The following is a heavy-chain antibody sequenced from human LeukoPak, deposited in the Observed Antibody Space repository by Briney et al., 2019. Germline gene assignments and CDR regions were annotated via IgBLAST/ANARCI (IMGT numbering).Heavy chain of an antibody. CDR2: ISGSGGTT. CDR1: GFTFSSYA. Sequence: PGGSLRLSCVASGFTFSSYAMSWVRQAPGKGLEWVSVISGSGGTTYYADSVKGRFTISRDHSNNTLYLQMNSLRAEDTAVYYCAKDRVFIGYSYGSFDYWGQGTLVTVSS. CDR3: AKDRVFIGYSYGSFDY. D-gene: IGHD5-18*01. J-gene: IGHJ4*02. V-gene: IGHV3-23*01.